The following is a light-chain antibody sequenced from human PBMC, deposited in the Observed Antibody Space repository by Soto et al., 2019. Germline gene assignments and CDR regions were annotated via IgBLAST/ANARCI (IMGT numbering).Light chain of an antibody. CDR1: QSVSSRY. CDR2: GVS. V-gene: IGKV3-20*01. Sequence: EIVLTQSPGTLSLSPGERATLSCRNSQSVSSRYLTWYQQKPGQAPRLLIYGVSSRATGIPDRFSVSESVTEFSLTIIRLEPEDFAEYYCQQYGSSPPITFGQGTRLDIK. CDR3: QQYGSSPPIT. J-gene: IGKJ5*01.